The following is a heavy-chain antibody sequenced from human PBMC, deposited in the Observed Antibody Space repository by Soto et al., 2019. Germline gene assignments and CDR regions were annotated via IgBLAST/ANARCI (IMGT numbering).Heavy chain of an antibody. V-gene: IGHV1-2*02. CDR1: GYSFTDFY. CDR3: ARKGNAYDY. J-gene: IGHJ4*02. D-gene: IGHD1-1*01. Sequence: ASVKVSCKASGYSFTDFYIHWLRQAPGQGLEWMGWINPSSGGTNYAQQFQGRVTLTRDTSISTAYMELSSLTSDDTAVYHCARKGNAYDYWGQGTLVTVSS. CDR2: INPSSGGT.